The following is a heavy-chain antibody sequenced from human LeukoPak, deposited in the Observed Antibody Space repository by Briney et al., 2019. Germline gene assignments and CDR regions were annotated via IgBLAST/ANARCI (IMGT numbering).Heavy chain of an antibody. Sequence: ASVKVSCKASGYTFTGYYMHWVRQAPGQGLEWMGWINPNSGGTNYAQKFQGWVTMTRDTSTSTAYMELSRLRSDDTAVYYCARSVAGTVGDYWGQGTLVTVSS. V-gene: IGHV1-2*04. D-gene: IGHD6-19*01. J-gene: IGHJ4*02. CDR3: ARSVAGTVGDY. CDR2: INPNSGGT. CDR1: GYTFTGYY.